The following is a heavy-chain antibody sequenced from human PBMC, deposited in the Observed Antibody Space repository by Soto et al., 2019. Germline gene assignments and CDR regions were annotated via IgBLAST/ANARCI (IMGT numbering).Heavy chain of an antibody. CDR1: GLSVSSNY. Sequence: PGGSLRLSCAPSGLSVSSNYMSWVRQAPGKGLEWVSVIYSGSTTHYADSVKGRFTISRDSSRNTLYLQMNSLRVEDTAVYYCARGYWVEGYGAGTYFDYWGQGT. J-gene: IGHJ4*02. D-gene: IGHD3-16*01. V-gene: IGHV3-66*01. CDR2: IYSGSTT. CDR3: ARGYWVEGYGAGTYFDY.